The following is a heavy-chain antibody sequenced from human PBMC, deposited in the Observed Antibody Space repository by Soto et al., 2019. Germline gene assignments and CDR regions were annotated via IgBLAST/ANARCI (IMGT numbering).Heavy chain of an antibody. V-gene: IGHV1-18*01. CDR3: ARDFHPAPGRRCSGGSCYPYYYYYGMDV. J-gene: IGHJ6*02. D-gene: IGHD2-15*01. Sequence: QVQLVQSGAEVKKPGASVKVSCKASGYTFTSYGISWVRQAPGQGLEWMGWISAYNGNTNYAQKLQGRVTMTTDTSTSTAYMELRSLRSDDTAVYYCARDFHPAPGRRCSGGSCYPYYYYYGMDVWGQGTTVTVSS. CDR2: ISAYNGNT. CDR1: GYTFTSYG.